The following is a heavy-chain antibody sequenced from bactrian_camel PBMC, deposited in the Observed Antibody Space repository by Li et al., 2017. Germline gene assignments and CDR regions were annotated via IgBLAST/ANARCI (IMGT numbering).Heavy chain of an antibody. CDR1: GFTFSNYA. Sequence: VQLVESGGDLVQPGGSLRLSCAASGFTFSNYAMSWVRQAPGKELEWVSSSWSGGDTIYADSVKGRFTISRDNAKNTLYLQLNSLKPEDTGVYYCAIDYGSHGGSWCGAPANYWGQGTQVTVS. J-gene: IGHJ4*01. CDR3: AIDYGSHGGSWCGAPANY. CDR2: SSWSGGDT. D-gene: IGHD6*01. V-gene: IGHV3S42*01.